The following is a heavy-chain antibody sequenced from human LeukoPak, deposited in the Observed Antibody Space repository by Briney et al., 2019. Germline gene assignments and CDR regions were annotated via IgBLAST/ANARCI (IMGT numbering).Heavy chain of an antibody. Sequence: ASVKVSCKASGYTFTGYYMHWVRQAPGQGLEWMGWINPNSGGTNYAQKFQGCVTMTRDTSISTAYMELSRLRSDDTAVYYCARGGSSWPRTYYYYYGMDVWGKGTTVTVSS. V-gene: IGHV1-2*04. CDR2: INPNSGGT. CDR1: GYTFTGYY. D-gene: IGHD6-13*01. J-gene: IGHJ6*04. CDR3: ARGGSSWPRTYYYYYGMDV.